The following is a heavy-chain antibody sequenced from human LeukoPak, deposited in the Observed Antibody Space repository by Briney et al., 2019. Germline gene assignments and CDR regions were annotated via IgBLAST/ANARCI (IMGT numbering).Heavy chain of an antibody. J-gene: IGHJ3*02. CDR1: GDSISNSGFY. Sequence: PSETLSLTCTFSGDSISNSGFYWAWIRQPPGKDLEFIGTIYYSGTTFYNPSLASRVTMSIDTSNNRFSLTLNSVTAADTAVYYCARDSHYYDSSGLYAFDIWGQGTMVTVSS. D-gene: IGHD3-22*01. CDR2: IYYSGTT. V-gene: IGHV4-39*07. CDR3: ARDSHYYDSSGLYAFDI.